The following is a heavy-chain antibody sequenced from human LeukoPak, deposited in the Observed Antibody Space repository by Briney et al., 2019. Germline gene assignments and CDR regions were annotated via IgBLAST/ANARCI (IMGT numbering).Heavy chain of an antibody. D-gene: IGHD1-26*01. Sequence: PGGSLRLSCAASGFTFSSSAMSWVRQAPGKGLEWVSNISGSGSGGSTYYADSVKGRFTISRDNSKNTLYLQMNSLRAEDTAVYYCANPVWGQKKSGSYAFDIWGQGTMVTVSS. J-gene: IGHJ3*02. CDR1: GFTFSSSA. CDR3: ANPVWGQKKSGSYAFDI. CDR2: ISGSGSGGST. V-gene: IGHV3-23*01.